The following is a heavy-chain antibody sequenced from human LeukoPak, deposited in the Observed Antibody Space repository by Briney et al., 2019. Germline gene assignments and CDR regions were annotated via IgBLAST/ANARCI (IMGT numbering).Heavy chain of an antibody. J-gene: IGHJ4*02. D-gene: IGHD3-3*01. CDR2: ISSSGSTI. V-gene: IGHV3-11*01. CDR1: GFTISDYY. CDR3: ARTPRYDFWSGYYLDY. Sequence: GGSLRLSCAASGFTISDYYMSWIRQAPGKGLEWVSYISSSGSTIYYADSVKGRFTISRDNAKNSLYLQMNSLRAEDTAVYYCARTPRYDFWSGYYLDYWGQGTLVTVSS.